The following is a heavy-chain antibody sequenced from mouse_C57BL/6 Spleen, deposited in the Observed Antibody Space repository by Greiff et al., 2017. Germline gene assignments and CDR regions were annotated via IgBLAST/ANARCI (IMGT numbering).Heavy chain of an antibody. CDR3: ARGVYDYDGIYYAMDY. V-gene: IGHV5-17*01. CDR1: GFTFSDYG. Sequence: EVQRVESGGGLVKPGGSLKLSCAASGFTFSDYGMHWVRQAPEKGLEWVAYISSGSSTIYYADTVKGRFTISRDNAKNTLFLQMTRLRSEDTAMYYCARGVYDYDGIYYAMDYWGQGTSVTVSS. CDR2: ISSGSSTI. D-gene: IGHD2-4*01. J-gene: IGHJ4*01.